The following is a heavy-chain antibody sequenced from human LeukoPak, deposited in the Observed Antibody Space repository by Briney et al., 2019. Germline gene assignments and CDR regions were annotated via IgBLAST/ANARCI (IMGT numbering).Heavy chain of an antibody. CDR2: INHSGST. CDR3: ARVGSSWYTLWFDP. Sequence: PSETLSLTCAVYGGSFSGYYWSWIRQPPGKGLEWIGEINHSGSTNYNPSLKSRVTISVDTSKNQLSLKLSSVTAADTAVYYCARVGSSWYTLWFDPWGQGTLVTVSS. V-gene: IGHV4-34*01. D-gene: IGHD6-13*01. CDR1: GGSFSGYY. J-gene: IGHJ5*02.